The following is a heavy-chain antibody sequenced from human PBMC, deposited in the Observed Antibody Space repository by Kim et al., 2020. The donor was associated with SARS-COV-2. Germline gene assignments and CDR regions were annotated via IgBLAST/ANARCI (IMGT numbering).Heavy chain of an antibody. CDR2: GIT. Sequence: GITNHHPSRHSRVTMSVDTSKNQFSLRLSSVTAADTAIYYCARGAEWTVDWGQGTLVTVSS. CDR3: ARGAEWTVD. V-gene: IGHV4-59*09. J-gene: IGHJ4*02. D-gene: IGHD6-19*01.